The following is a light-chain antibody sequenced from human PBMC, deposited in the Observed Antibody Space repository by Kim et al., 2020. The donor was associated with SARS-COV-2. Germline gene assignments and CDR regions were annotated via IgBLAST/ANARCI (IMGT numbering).Light chain of an antibody. CDR3: QQRTSSLWT. J-gene: IGKJ1*01. V-gene: IGKV3-11*01. Sequence: LLPGDGAPPYGSASQSIGSYLAWYRQRPGQAPGLLISDAYKRATGIPARFRGSGSGTDFSLTISSLEPADLAVYYCQQRTSSLWTFGQGTKVDIK. CDR1: QSIGSY. CDR2: DAY.